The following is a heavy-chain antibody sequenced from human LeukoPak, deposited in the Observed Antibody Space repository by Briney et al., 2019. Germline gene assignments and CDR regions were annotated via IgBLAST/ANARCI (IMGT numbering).Heavy chain of an antibody. CDR2: ISGSGSST. V-gene: IGHV3-23*01. D-gene: IGHD5-12*01. CDR1: GFTFSSYA. Sequence: GGSLRLSCAASGFTFSSYAMSWVRQAPGKGLEWVSAISGSGSSTYYADSVRGRFTISRDNSKNTPYLQMNSLRAEDAAVYYCAKAPDIVATLIDYWGQGTLVTVSS. CDR3: AKAPDIVATLIDY. J-gene: IGHJ4*02.